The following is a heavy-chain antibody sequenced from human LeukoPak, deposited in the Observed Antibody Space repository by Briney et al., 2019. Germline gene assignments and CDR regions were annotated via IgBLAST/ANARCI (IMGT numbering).Heavy chain of an antibody. Sequence: GGSLRLSCAASGFTVSGTHMSWVRQAPGKGLEWVSAMYTGGTTYYADSVTGRFTVSRDTSRNTLFLHMDSLRAEDAAVYYCAKDEATSGGGLASWGQGALVIVSS. V-gene: IGHV3-53*01. CDR1: GFTVSGTH. D-gene: IGHD3-16*01. CDR3: AKDEATSGGGLAS. J-gene: IGHJ5*01. CDR2: MYTGGTT.